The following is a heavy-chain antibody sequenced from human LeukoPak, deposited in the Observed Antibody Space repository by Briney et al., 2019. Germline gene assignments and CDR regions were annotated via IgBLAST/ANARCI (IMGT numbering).Heavy chain of an antibody. Sequence: PSETLSLTCTVSGGSISSYYGSWIRQPAGKGGEWIGRIYSSGSTDYNSSLKSRVTMSVDTSKNQFSLKLSSVTAADTAVYYCARGAYGSGSTNWFDPWGQGTLVTVSS. J-gene: IGHJ5*02. V-gene: IGHV4-4*07. D-gene: IGHD3-10*01. CDR3: ARGAYGSGSTNWFDP. CDR1: GGSISSYY. CDR2: IYSSGST.